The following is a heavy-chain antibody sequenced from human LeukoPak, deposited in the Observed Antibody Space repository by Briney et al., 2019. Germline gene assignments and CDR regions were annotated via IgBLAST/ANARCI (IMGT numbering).Heavy chain of an antibody. CDR1: GYTFTGYY. CDR3: ARSYYYDSSGYYLPFDY. Sequence: RASVKVSCKASGYTFTGYYMHWVRQAPGQGLEWMGWINPNSGGTNYAQKFQGRVTITTDESTSTAYMELSSLRSEDTAVYYCARSYYYDSSGYYLPFDYWGQGTLVTVSS. CDR2: INPNSGGT. D-gene: IGHD3-22*01. J-gene: IGHJ4*02. V-gene: IGHV1-2*02.